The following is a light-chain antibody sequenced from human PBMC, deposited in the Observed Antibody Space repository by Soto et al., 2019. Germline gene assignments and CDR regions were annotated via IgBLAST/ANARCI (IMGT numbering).Light chain of an antibody. V-gene: IGKV3-20*01. CDR2: DAS. Sequence: EIVLTQSPGTLSLSPGERATLSCRASQSVSNTYLAWYQQKPGQAPRLLIYDASSRATGIPDRFSGSGSGTDFTLTISSLQAEDVAVYYCQQYYNTPYTFGQGTKLEIK. J-gene: IGKJ2*01. CDR3: QQYYNTPYT. CDR1: QSVSNTY.